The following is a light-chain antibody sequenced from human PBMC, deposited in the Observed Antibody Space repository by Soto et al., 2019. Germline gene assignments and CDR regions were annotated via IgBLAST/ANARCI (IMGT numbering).Light chain of an antibody. Sequence: EIVLTQSPGTLSLSPGERATLSCRASQSITSNYLAWYQQKPGLAPRLLIDGASRRATGVPDRFSGSGSGTDFTLTIGRLEPEDFAVYYCQQYGSSPRTFGQGTKVEI. J-gene: IGKJ1*01. V-gene: IGKV3-20*01. CDR3: QQYGSSPRT. CDR1: QSITSNY. CDR2: GAS.